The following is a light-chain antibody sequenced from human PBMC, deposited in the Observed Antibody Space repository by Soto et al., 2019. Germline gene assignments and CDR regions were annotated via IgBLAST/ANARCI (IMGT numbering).Light chain of an antibody. Sequence: QSVLTQPASVSGSPGQSITISCTGTSSDVGGYSYVSWYQQHPGKAPKLMIYDVSNWPSGVSNRFSGSKSGNTASLTISGLQAEDEADYYCSSYTSSSTYVFGTGTKVXVL. CDR2: DVS. CDR3: SSYTSSSTYV. CDR1: SSDVGGYSY. J-gene: IGLJ1*01. V-gene: IGLV2-14*01.